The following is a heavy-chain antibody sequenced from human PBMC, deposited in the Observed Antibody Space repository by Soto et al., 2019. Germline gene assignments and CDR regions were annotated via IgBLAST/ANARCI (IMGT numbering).Heavy chain of an antibody. D-gene: IGHD3-22*01. CDR2: IVVGSGNT. Sequence: SVKVSCKASGYTFTSSAVQWVRQARGQRLEWIGWIVVGSGNTNYAQKFQERVTITRDMSTSTAYMELSSLRSEDTAVYYCAADDSSGYYPPRDYWGQGTLVTVS. CDR3: AADDSSGYYPPRDY. CDR1: GYTFTSSA. V-gene: IGHV1-58*01. J-gene: IGHJ4*02.